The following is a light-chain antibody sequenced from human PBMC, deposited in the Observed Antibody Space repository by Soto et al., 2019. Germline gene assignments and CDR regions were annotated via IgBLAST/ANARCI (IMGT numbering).Light chain of an antibody. CDR1: QSFSSSY. CDR3: QQFGSSPRT. V-gene: IGKV3-20*01. Sequence: EIVLTQSPGTLALSPGERATRSCRASQSFSSSYLAWYQQKPGQAPRLLIYGASSRATGIPDRFSSSGSGTDFTLTISRLEPEDFAVYYCQQFGSSPRTFGQGTQVDIK. CDR2: GAS. J-gene: IGKJ1*01.